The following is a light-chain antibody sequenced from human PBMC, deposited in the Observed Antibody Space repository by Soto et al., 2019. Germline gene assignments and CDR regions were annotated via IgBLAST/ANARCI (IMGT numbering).Light chain of an antibody. Sequence: TEAPATLSFSPGERANPSCTASQSVSSDLAWYHQKTGQAPRLLIYGASTRATGIPARFSGSGYGTEFNLTINSLQSEDFAVYYCQQYNNWPRTFGQGTKVDIK. CDR1: QSVSSD. J-gene: IGKJ1*01. CDR3: QQYNNWPRT. CDR2: GAS. V-gene: IGKV3-15*01.